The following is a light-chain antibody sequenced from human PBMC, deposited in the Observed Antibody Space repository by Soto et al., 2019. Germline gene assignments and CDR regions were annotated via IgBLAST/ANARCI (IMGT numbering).Light chain of an antibody. CDR2: DSD. V-gene: IGLV1-51*01. CDR3: GAWDGSLSVVL. CDR1: SANIGSNY. Sequence: QSVLTQPPSVSAAPGQKVTISCSGSSANIGSNYASWYQHIPGTAPKLVIYDSDKRPSEIPDRFSASKSGTSATLDITGLQTGDEADYYCGAWDGSLSVVLFGRGTKLTVL. J-gene: IGLJ2*01.